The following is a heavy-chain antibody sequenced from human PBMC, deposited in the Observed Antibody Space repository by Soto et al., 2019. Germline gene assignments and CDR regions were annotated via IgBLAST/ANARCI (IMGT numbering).Heavy chain of an antibody. CDR3: ASSSGDLDVYGMDI. J-gene: IGHJ6*02. CDR2: VTGGGHTT. V-gene: IGHV3-23*01. D-gene: IGHD3-10*01. CDR1: GFTFSRYA. Sequence: EAQLLESGGGLVQPGGSLSLSCAASGFTFSRYAMSWVRQAPGKGLEWVSTVTGGGHTTYNADSVNGRFTISRDNSKNTLYLQMNTLRAEDTAIYYCASSSGDLDVYGMDIWDPGTTVTVSS.